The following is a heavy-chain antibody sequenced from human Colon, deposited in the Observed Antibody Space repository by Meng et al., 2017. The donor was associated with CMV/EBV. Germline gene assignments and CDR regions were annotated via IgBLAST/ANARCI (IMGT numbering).Heavy chain of an antibody. J-gene: IGHJ4*02. Sequence: GESLKISCEASGFTFSNYAMHWVRQAPGKGLEWVALITYDGRNQYYADSVKGRVKGRFTISRDNAKSTLYLQINSLRAEDTAVYYCARDPLERGVNDYFDYWGQGTLVTVSS. CDR3: ARDPLERGVNDYFDY. CDR2: ITYDGRNQ. V-gene: IGHV3-30*03. CDR1: GFTFSNYA. D-gene: IGHD1-1*01.